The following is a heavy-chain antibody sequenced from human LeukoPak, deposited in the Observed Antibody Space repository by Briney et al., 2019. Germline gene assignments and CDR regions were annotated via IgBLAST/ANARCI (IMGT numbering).Heavy chain of an antibody. D-gene: IGHD4-17*01. CDR3: AKDHATVTPRGGYFDY. CDR2: ISGSGGST. J-gene: IGHJ4*02. V-gene: IGHV3-23*01. Sequence: GGSPRLSCAASGFTFSSYAMSWVRQAPGKGLEWVSAISGSGGSTYYADSVKGRFTISRDNSKNTLYLQMNSLRAEDTAVYYCAKDHATVTPRGGYFDYWGQGTLVTVSS. CDR1: GFTFSSYA.